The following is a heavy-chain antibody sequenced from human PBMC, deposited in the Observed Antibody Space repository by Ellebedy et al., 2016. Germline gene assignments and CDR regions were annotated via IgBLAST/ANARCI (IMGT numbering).Heavy chain of an antibody. J-gene: IGHJ6*02. Sequence: ASVKVSXXASGYDFTGYGISWVRQAPGQGLEWMGWISCYSGDTNYAQKFQGRVTMTTDASTTTVYMELRSLRSDDTAVYFCARPIVGATGGGDYYYYGMDVWGQGTTVTVSS. D-gene: IGHD1-26*01. CDR3: ARPIVGATGGGDYYYYGMDV. V-gene: IGHV1-18*04. CDR2: ISCYSGDT. CDR1: GYDFTGYG.